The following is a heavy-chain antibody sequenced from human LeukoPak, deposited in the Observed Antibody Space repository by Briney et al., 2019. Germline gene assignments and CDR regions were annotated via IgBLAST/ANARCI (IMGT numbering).Heavy chain of an antibody. CDR2: IKWNGGST. D-gene: IGHD4-23*01. Sequence: GETLRLSCAASGFTFDDYGMSWVRQAPGKGLEWVSNIKWNGGSTGYADSVKGRFTISRDNAKNSLYLQMNSLRAEDTALYYCARHYYGGNSPLDYWGQGTLVTVSS. J-gene: IGHJ4*02. CDR3: ARHYYGGNSPLDY. CDR1: GFTFDDYG. V-gene: IGHV3-20*04.